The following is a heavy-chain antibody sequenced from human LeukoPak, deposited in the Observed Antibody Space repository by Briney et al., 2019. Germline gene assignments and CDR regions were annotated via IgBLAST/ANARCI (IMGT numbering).Heavy chain of an antibody. CDR1: GYTFTSYD. J-gene: IGHJ5*02. CDR2: MNPNSGNT. CDR3: ARQTGIAVAGQGWFDP. Sequence: ASVKVSCKASGYTFTSYDINWVRQATGQGLEWMGWMNPNSGNTGYAQKFQGRVTMTRNTSISTAYMELSSLRSEDTAVYYCARQTGIAVAGQGWFDPWGQGTLVTVSS. V-gene: IGHV1-8*01. D-gene: IGHD6-19*01.